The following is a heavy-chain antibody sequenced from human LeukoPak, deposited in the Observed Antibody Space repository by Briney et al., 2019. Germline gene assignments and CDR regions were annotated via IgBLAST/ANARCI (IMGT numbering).Heavy chain of an antibody. CDR1: GGSISSGSHY. CDR3: ARRVNASYYGSAFDI. V-gene: IGHV4-61*02. Sequence: PSETLSLTCTVSGGSISSGSHYWSWIRQPAGKGLEWIGRIYSSGSTSYNPSLMSRVTISIDTSKNQFSLNLRSVTAADTAVYYCARRVNASYYGSAFDIWGQGSMVTVSS. J-gene: IGHJ3*02. D-gene: IGHD1-26*01. CDR2: IYSSGST.